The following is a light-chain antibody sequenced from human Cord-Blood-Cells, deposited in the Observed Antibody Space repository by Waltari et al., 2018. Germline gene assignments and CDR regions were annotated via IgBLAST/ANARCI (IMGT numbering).Light chain of an antibody. CDR3: QKYNSAPWT. V-gene: IGKV1-27*01. Sequence: DIQMTPAPSSLSASVGDRVTITCLASQGMSNYLAWYQQKPGKVPKLLIYAASTLHSGVPSRFSGSGSGTDFTLTISSLQPEDVATYYCQKYNSAPWTFGQGTKVEIK. CDR2: AAS. J-gene: IGKJ1*01. CDR1: QGMSNY.